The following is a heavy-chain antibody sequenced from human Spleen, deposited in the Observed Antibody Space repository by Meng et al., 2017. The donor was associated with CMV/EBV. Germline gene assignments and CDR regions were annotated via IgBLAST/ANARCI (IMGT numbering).Heavy chain of an antibody. CDR3: ARDPLIDYYGSGSYTFDY. CDR1: TVSSYA. D-gene: IGHD3-10*01. Sequence: TVSSYAMHWVRQAPGKGLEWVAVISYDGSNEYYADSVKGRFTISRDNSKNTLYLQMNSLRAEDTAVYYCARDPLIDYYGSGSYTFDYWGQGTLVTVSS. CDR2: ISYDGSNE. J-gene: IGHJ4*02. V-gene: IGHV3-30*04.